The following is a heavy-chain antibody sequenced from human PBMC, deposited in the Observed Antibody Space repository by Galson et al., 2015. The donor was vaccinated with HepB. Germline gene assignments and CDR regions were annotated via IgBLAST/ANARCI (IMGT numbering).Heavy chain of an antibody. J-gene: IGHJ6*02. D-gene: IGHD3-3*01. CDR1: GYSFTSHG. Sequence: SVKVSCKASGYSFTSHGISWVRQAPGQGLEWMGWISADNGNTNYAQKYQGRVTITADESTSTAYMELSSLRSEDTAVYYCARVYDFWSGKKHYYYYGMDVWGQGTTVTVSS. CDR3: ARVYDFWSGKKHYYYYGMDV. CDR2: ISADNGNT. V-gene: IGHV1-18*01.